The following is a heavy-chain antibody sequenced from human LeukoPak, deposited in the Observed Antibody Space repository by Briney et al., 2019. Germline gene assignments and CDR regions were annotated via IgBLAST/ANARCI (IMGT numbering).Heavy chain of an antibody. D-gene: IGHD6-6*01. V-gene: IGHV1-2*02. CDR2: INPNSGGT. Sequence: ASVKVSCKASGYTFTGYYMHWVRQAPGQGLEWMGWINPNSGGTNYAQKFQGRVTMTRDTSISTAYMELSRLRSDDTAVYYRARVGYSSSSFPLWKRNPLNFDYWGQGTLVTVSS. CDR3: ARVGYSSSSFPLWKRNPLNFDY. CDR1: GYTFTGYY. J-gene: IGHJ4*02.